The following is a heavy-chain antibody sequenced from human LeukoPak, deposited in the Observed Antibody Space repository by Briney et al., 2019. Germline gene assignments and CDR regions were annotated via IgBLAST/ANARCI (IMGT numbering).Heavy chain of an antibody. CDR2: FDPEDGET. Sequence: ASVKVSCKVSGYTLTELSMHWVRQAPGKGLEWMGGFDPEDGETIYAQKFQGRVTMTEDTSTDTAYMELSSLRSEDTAVYYCATYLLAAAGDADYWGQGTLATVSS. V-gene: IGHV1-24*01. CDR1: GYTLTELS. D-gene: IGHD6-13*01. CDR3: ATYLLAAAGDADY. J-gene: IGHJ4*02.